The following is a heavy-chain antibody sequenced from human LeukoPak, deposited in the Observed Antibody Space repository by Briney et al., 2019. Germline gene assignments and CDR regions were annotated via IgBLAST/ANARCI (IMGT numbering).Heavy chain of an antibody. J-gene: IGHJ4*02. Sequence: PSQTLSLTCALSGGSISSSNWWSWVRQPPGKGREWIGEIYHSGSTNYNPSLKSRVTISVDKSKNQFSLKLSSVTAADTAVYYCARDHPTYGSGSYSRGYFDYWGQGTLVTVSS. D-gene: IGHD3-10*01. CDR3: ARDHPTYGSGSYSRGYFDY. CDR2: IYHSGST. CDR1: GGSISSSNW. V-gene: IGHV4-4*02.